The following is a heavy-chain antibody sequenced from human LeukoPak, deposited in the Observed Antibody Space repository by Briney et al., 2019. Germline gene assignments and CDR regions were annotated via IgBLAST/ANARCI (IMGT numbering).Heavy chain of an antibody. J-gene: IGHJ6*04. D-gene: IGHD3-10*02. V-gene: IGHV3-21*01. CDR2: ISISSSFI. CDR3: AELGITMIGGV. Sequence: GGSLRLSCAASGFTFSSYAMNWVRQAPGKGLEWVSFISISSSFIYYADSVTGRFTISRDNAKNSLYLQMNSLRAEDTAVYYCAELGITMIGGVWGKGTTVTISS. CDR1: GFTFSSYA.